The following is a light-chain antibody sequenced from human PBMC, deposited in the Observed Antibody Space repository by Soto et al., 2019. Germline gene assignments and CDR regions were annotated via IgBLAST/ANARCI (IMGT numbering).Light chain of an antibody. J-gene: IGLJ1*01. CDR1: SGDIGVYNY. Sequence: QSVLTQPASVSGSPGQSITFSCSGTSGDIGVYNYVSWYQQHPGKAPKLMIYEVNNRPSGVSNRFSGSKSGNTASLTISGLQAEDEADYYCSSYTTSNTYVFGTGTKVTGL. CDR3: SSYTTSNTYV. CDR2: EVN. V-gene: IGLV2-14*01.